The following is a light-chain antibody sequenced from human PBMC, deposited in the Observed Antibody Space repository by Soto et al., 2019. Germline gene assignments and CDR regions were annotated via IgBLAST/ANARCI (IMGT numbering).Light chain of an antibody. CDR1: QSVSGN. CDR3: HQSKTWPF. Sequence: ETGMTQSPATLSVSPGERATLSCRASQSVSGNLAWYQQKPGQAPRLLIYGASTRATGIPARFSGSGSGTEFTLTISSLQSEDFAVYYCHQSKTWPFFGPGTKVDIK. J-gene: IGKJ3*01. V-gene: IGKV3-15*01. CDR2: GAS.